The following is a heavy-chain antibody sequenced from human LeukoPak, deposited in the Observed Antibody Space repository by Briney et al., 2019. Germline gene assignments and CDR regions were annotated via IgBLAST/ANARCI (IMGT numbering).Heavy chain of an antibody. CDR2: ISSSSSTI. CDR1: GFTFSSYS. Sequence: PGGSLRLSCAASGFTFSSYSMNWVRQAPEQGLEWVSYISSSSSTIYYADSVKGRFTISRGNAKNSLYLQMNSLRAEDTAVYYCARGRVITMVRGVLVYWGQGTLVTVSS. D-gene: IGHD3-10*01. V-gene: IGHV3-48*01. CDR3: ARGRVITMVRGVLVY. J-gene: IGHJ4*02.